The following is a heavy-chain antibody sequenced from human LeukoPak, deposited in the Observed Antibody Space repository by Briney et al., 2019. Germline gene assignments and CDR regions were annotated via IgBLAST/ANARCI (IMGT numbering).Heavy chain of an antibody. CDR2: ISSSSSYI. V-gene: IGHV3-21*01. Sequence: PGGSLRLSCAASGFTFSSYTMNWVRQAPGKGLEWVSSISSSSSYIYYADSVKGRFTISRDNAKNSLYLQMNSLRAEDTAVYYCARTITNYYGSGSYPGPYMDVWGKGTTVTISS. J-gene: IGHJ6*03. D-gene: IGHD3-10*01. CDR3: ARTITNYYGSGSYPGPYMDV. CDR1: GFTFSSYT.